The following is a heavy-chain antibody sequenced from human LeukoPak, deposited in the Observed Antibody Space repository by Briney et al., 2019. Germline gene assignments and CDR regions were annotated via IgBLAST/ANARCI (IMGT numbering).Heavy chain of an antibody. J-gene: IGHJ4*02. CDR1: GFTFSSYW. V-gene: IGHV3-7*01. D-gene: IGHD3-16*01. CDR3: ASISFWSVFDY. CDR2: IKQDGSEK. Sequence: GVSLRLSCAASGFTFSSYWMSWVRQAPGKGLEWVANIKQDGSEKHYVDSVKGRFTISRDNAKNSLYLQMNSLRAEDTAVYYCASISFWSVFDYWGQGTLVTVSS.